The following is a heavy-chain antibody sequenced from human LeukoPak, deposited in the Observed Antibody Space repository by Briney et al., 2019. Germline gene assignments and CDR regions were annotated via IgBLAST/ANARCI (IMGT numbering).Heavy chain of an antibody. Sequence: GGSLRLSCAASGFTFSSYAMSWVRQAPGKGLEWVSCISGSGGSTYYADSVKGRFTISRDSSKNTLYLQMNSLRAEDTAVYYCAKGPGYDFWSGYYGYFDYWGQGTLVTVSS. CDR2: ISGSGGST. CDR1: GFTFSSYA. V-gene: IGHV3-23*01. J-gene: IGHJ4*02. CDR3: AKGPGYDFWSGYYGYFDY. D-gene: IGHD3-3*01.